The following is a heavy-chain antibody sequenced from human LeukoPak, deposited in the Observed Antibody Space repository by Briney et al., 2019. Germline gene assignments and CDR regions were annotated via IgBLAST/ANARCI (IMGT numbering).Heavy chain of an antibody. J-gene: IGHJ3*02. CDR3: AREDYRESESYDAFDI. D-gene: IGHD4-11*01. CDR1: GGSISSGGYY. Sequence: PSETLSLTCTVSGGSISSGGYYWSWIRQHPGKGLEWIGYIYYSGSTYYNPSLKSRVTISVDTSKNQFSLKLSSVTAADTAVYYCAREDYRESESYDAFDIWGQGTMVTVSS. CDR2: IYYSGST. V-gene: IGHV4-31*03.